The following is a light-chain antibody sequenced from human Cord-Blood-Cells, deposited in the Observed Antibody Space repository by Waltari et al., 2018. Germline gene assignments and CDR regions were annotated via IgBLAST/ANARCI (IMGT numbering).Light chain of an antibody. CDR3: SSYTSSSTQVV. J-gene: IGLJ2*01. V-gene: IGLV2-14*01. CDR1: SSDVGGYHN. Sequence: QSALTQPASVSGSPGQSITIYCTGTSSDVGGYHNVSWYQQHPGKAPKLMLYDVSNRPAGVSNRFSGSKSGNTASVTISGLQAEDEADYYGSSYTSSSTQVVFGGGTKLTVL. CDR2: DVS.